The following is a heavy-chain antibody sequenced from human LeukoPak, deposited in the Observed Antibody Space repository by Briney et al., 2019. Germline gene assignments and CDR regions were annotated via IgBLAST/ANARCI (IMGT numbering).Heavy chain of an antibody. CDR3: ARILGGSSWYLFYYYMDV. CDR2: IIPIFGTA. Sequence: SVKVSCKASGGTFSSYAISWVRQAPGQGLEWMGGIIPIFGTANYAQKFQGRVTITTDESTSTAYMELSSLRSEDTAVYYCARILGGSSWYLFYYYMDVWGKGTTVTVSS. CDR1: GGTFSSYA. D-gene: IGHD6-13*01. J-gene: IGHJ6*03. V-gene: IGHV1-69*05.